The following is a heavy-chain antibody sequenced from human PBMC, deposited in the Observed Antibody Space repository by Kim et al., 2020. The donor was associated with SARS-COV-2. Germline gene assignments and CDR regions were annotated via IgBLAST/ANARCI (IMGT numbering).Heavy chain of an antibody. CDR1: GGSFSGYY. Sequence: LETLSLTCAVYGGSFSGYYWSWIRQPPGKGLEWIGEINHSGSTNYNPSLKSRVTISVDTSKNQFSLKLSSVTAADTAVYYCARRFQQLALYYYYGMDVWGQGTTVTVSS. J-gene: IGHJ6*02. CDR3: ARRFQQLALYYYYGMDV. D-gene: IGHD6-13*01. V-gene: IGHV4-34*01. CDR2: INHSGST.